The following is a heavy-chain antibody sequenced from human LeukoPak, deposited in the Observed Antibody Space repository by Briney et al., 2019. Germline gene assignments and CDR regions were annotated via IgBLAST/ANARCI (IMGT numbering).Heavy chain of an antibody. V-gene: IGHV4-30-4*01. CDR2: IYYSGST. Sequence: SETLSLTCTVSGGSISSGDYYWSWIRQPPGKGLEWIGYIYYSGSTYYNPSLKSRVTISVDTSKNQFSLKLSSVTAADTAVYYCASNYYGSGSYNLHFGDWFDPWGQGTLVTVSS. CDR3: ASNYYGSGSYNLHFGDWFDP. CDR1: GGSISSGDYY. D-gene: IGHD3-10*01. J-gene: IGHJ5*02.